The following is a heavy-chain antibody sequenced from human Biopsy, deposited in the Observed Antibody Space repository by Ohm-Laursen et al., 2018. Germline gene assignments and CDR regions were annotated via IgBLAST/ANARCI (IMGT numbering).Heavy chain of an antibody. CDR2: MNPDSGNT. CDR1: GYPFTFYE. D-gene: IGHD2-8*01. J-gene: IGHJ4*02. CDR3: ARFDNGFDK. V-gene: IGHV1-8*01. Sequence: ATVKISCKTSGYPFTFYEINWVRQATGQGLEWLGWMNPDSGNTGSAQKFHDRVTMTMNTSINTAYLELSSLRSEDTAVYYCARFDNGFDKWGQGTLVTVSS.